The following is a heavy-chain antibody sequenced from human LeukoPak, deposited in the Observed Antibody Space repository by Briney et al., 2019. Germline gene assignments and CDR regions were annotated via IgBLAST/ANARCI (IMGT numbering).Heavy chain of an antibody. CDR3: AKKSPYGGEGDY. V-gene: IGHV3-23*01. J-gene: IGHJ4*02. CDR1: GFTFSSYA. Sequence: SGGSLRLSCAASGFTFSSYAMNWVRQAPGKGLEWVSAVSGNGGSTYYADSVKGRFTISRDNSRNTLYLQMNSLRADDTAVYYCAKKSPYGGEGDYWGQGTLVIVSS. CDR2: VSGNGGST. D-gene: IGHD4-23*01.